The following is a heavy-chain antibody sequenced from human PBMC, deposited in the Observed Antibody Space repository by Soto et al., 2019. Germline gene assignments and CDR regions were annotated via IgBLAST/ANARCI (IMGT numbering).Heavy chain of an antibody. Sequence: ASVKVSCKASGYTFTGFYMHWVRQAPGHGLEWMGWLNPNNGGTNYVQKCQDRVTMTRDTSITTAYMELSGRRSDDTAVYYCARDPGPYGDYSYWGQGTLVTVSS. D-gene: IGHD4-17*01. CDR3: ARDPGPYGDYSY. CDR2: LNPNNGGT. J-gene: IGHJ4*02. CDR1: GYTFTGFY. V-gene: IGHV1-2*02.